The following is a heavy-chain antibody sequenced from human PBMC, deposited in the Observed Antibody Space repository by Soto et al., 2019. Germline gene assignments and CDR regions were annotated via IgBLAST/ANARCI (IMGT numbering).Heavy chain of an antibody. D-gene: IGHD5-12*01. Sequence: QVQLQQWGAGLLKPSETLSLTCAVYGGSFSGYYWSWIRQPPGKGLEWIGEINHSGSTNYNPSLKSLVPIAVDTPKNQFSLKLSSVTAADTAVYYGARGGMASVHYWGQGPLVTVSS. CDR2: INHSGST. J-gene: IGHJ4*02. V-gene: IGHV4-34*01. CDR3: ARGGMASVHY. CDR1: GGSFSGYY.